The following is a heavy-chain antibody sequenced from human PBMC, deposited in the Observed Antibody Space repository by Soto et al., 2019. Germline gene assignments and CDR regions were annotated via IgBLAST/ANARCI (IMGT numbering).Heavy chain of an antibody. Sequence: GGSLRLSCAASGFTFSSYAMSWVRQAPGKGLEWVSAISGSGGSTYYADSVKGRFTISRDNSKNTLYLQMNSLRAEDTAVYYCAKQARITIFGVVIPYFDYWGQGTLVTVS. J-gene: IGHJ4*02. D-gene: IGHD3-3*01. CDR3: AKQARITIFGVVIPYFDY. CDR1: GFTFSSYA. CDR2: ISGSGGST. V-gene: IGHV3-23*01.